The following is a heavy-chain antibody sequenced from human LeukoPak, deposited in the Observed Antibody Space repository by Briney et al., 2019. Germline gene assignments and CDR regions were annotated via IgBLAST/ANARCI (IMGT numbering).Heavy chain of an antibody. CDR2: INHSGST. CDR1: GGSFSGYY. D-gene: IGHD3-10*01. CDR3: ARCTMVRGVSDY. V-gene: IGHV4-34*01. Sequence: SETLSLTCAVYGGSFSGYYWSWIRQPPGKGLEWIGEINHSGSTNYNPSLKSRVTISVDTSKNQFSLKLSSVTAADTAVYYCARCTMVRGVSDYWGQGNLVTVSS. J-gene: IGHJ4*02.